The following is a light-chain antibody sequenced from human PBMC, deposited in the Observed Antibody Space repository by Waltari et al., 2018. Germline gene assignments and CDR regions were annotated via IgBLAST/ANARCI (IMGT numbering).Light chain of an antibody. CDR3: QQFNSYLLIT. CDR1: QGISSA. CDR2: DAS. J-gene: IGKJ5*01. Sequence: AIQLTQSPSSLSASVGDRVTITCRASQGISSALAWYQQKPGKAPKLLIYDASSLGSGGPSRFSGSGSGNDFTLTISSLQPEDFATYYCQQFNSYLLITFGQGTRLEIK. V-gene: IGKV1-13*02.